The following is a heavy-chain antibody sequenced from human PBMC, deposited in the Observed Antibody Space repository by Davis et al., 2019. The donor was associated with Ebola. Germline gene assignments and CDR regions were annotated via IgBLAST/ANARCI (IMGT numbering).Heavy chain of an antibody. Sequence: PGGSLRLSCAASGFTFSKAWMSWVRQAPGKGLEWVASIKKDGNEKYYVDSVKGRFTISRDNAKNSLYLQMNSLRAEDTAVYYCARRYYGSGTYYKDYWGQGTLVTVSS. V-gene: IGHV3-7*01. CDR1: GFTFSKAW. CDR2: IKKDGNEK. J-gene: IGHJ4*02. CDR3: ARRYYGSGTYYKDY. D-gene: IGHD3-10*01.